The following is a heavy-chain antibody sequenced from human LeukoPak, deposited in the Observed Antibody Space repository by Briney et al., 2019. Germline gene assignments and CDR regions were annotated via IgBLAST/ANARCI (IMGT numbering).Heavy chain of an antibody. J-gene: IGHJ4*02. CDR3: ARPYYYSSGSLPY. Sequence: GGSLRLSCAASGFIFSDYYMSWIRQAPGKGLEWVSYISSSGSTMYYTDSVKGRFTISRDNAKDSLYLQMNSLRAEDTAVYYCARPYYYSSGSLPYWGQGTLVTVSS. CDR1: GFIFSDYY. V-gene: IGHV3-11*04. D-gene: IGHD3-10*01. CDR2: ISSSGSTM.